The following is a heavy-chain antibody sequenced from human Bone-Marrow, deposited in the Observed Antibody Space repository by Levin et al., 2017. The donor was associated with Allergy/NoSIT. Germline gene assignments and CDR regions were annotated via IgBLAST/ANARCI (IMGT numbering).Heavy chain of an antibody. D-gene: IGHD3-16*01. CDR3: ASGPSHGGSYFES. CDR2: IFYSGNI. V-gene: IGHV4-59*01. Sequence: PSETLSLTCTVSGVSISSYYWSWIRQSPGKGLEWFGYIFYSGNINYNPSLKSRATISLDTSKNQFSLKLSSVIAADTAVYYCASGPSHGGSYFESWGQGTLVTVSS. CDR1: GVSISSYY. J-gene: IGHJ4*02.